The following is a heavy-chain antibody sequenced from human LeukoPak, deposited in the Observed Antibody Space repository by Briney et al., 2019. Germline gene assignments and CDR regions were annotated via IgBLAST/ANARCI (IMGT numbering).Heavy chain of an antibody. J-gene: IGHJ4*02. CDR2: IYYGGST. CDR3: AREYYYASGSYLY. CDR1: GGSISSSSYY. D-gene: IGHD3-10*01. Sequence: SETLSLTCTVSGGSISSSSYYWGWIRQPPGKGLEWIGSIYYGGSTYYNPSLKSRVTISVDTSKNQFSLKLSSVTAADTAVCYCAREYYYASGSYLYWGQGTLVTVSS. V-gene: IGHV4-39*02.